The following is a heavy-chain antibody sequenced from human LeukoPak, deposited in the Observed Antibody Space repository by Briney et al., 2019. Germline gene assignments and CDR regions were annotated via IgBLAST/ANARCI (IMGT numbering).Heavy chain of an antibody. V-gene: IGHV3-21*01. D-gene: IGHD6-13*01. CDR2: ISSSSSLI. CDR1: GFTFSYYS. J-gene: IGHJ6*03. Sequence: NPGRSLRLSCAPSGFTFSYYSMNWVRQAPGRGLEWVSCISSSSSLIFYSVSVRGRFTISRDNAKNLLYLHMNSLRVEDTAVYYCAKVDRGDYSSSPIPYYNYYMNVWGRGTTVTVSS. CDR3: AKVDRGDYSSSPIPYYNYYMNV.